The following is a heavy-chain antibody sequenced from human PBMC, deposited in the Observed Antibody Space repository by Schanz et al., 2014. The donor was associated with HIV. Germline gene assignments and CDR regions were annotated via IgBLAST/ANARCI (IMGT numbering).Heavy chain of an antibody. V-gene: IGHV1-46*04. CDR3: ARDFNIGDQYYFDH. CDR1: GYTFTSYY. J-gene: IGHJ4*02. D-gene: IGHD2-21*02. Sequence: QVQLLQSGAEVKKPGASVKVSCKASGYTFTSYYMHWVRQAPGQGLEWMGMINPSGASTTYARKLQGRVTMTRDTSTSTVYMHLSSLRSDDTAVYFCARDFNIGDQYYFDHWGQGTLVTVSS. CDR2: INPSGAST.